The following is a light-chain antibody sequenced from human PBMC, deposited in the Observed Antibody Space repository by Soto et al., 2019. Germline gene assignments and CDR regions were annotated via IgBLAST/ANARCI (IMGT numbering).Light chain of an antibody. CDR2: GAS. CDR3: QQYTKWRT. Sequence: VVTQSAATLSVTPRERATLSCRASQSVSSNLAWYQQTPGQAPRLLIYGASTRATGIPARISGSGSGTEFTLTITSLQSEDFEVYSCQQYTKWRTFRHGTKV. V-gene: IGKV3-15*01. CDR1: QSVSSN. J-gene: IGKJ1*01.